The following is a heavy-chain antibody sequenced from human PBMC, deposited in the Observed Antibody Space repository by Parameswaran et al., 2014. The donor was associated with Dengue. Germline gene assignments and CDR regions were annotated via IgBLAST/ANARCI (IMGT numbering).Heavy chain of an antibody. D-gene: IGHD6-13*01. Sequence: IRQPPGKGLEWIGYIYYSGSTYYNPSLKSRVTISVDTSKNQFSLKLSSVTAADTAVYYCARDGQRIAAAGTGAFDIWGQGTMVTVSS. CDR2: IYYSGST. CDR3: ARDGQRIAAAGTGAFDI. J-gene: IGHJ3*02. V-gene: IGHV4-31*02.